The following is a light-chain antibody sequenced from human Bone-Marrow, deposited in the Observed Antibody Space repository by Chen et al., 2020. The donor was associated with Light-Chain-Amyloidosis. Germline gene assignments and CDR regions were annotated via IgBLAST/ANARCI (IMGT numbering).Light chain of an antibody. CDR3: QSYQGSSQGV. CDR1: SGSIATNY. J-gene: IGLJ3*02. CDR2: EDD. V-gene: IGLV6-57*01. Sequence: FMLTPPPSVSESPGKTVILSCPPRSGSIATNYVQWYQQRPGSSPTTVIYEDDQRPSGVPDRFSGSSDRSSNSASLTSSGLKTEDEADYYCQSYQGSSQGVFGGGTKLTVL.